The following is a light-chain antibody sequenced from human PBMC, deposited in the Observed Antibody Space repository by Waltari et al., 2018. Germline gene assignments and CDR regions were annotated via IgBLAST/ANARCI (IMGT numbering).Light chain of an antibody. CDR1: SSAVWTYNL. J-gene: IGLJ1*01. Sequence: QSALTQPASVSGSPGQSVTISCTGTSSAVWTYNLVSCCQQHPGNAPKLMIYEGTKRPSGVSNRFSGSKSGNTASLTISGLQAEDEADYYCSSYAGSSTFPFVFGTGTKVTVL. V-gene: IGLV2-23*03. CDR2: EGT. CDR3: SSYAGSSTFPFV.